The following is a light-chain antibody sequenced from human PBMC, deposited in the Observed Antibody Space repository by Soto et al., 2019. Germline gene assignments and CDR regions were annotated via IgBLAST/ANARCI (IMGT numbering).Light chain of an antibody. V-gene: IGLV1-44*01. Sequence: QLVLTQPPSASTTPGQWVTISCSGSSSNIGSNTVNWYQQLPGTAPKLLIYNNNQRPSGVPDRISGSKSATSASLAISGLQSEYEADYYCAAWDDSLNGVLFGGGTKLTVL. CDR1: SSNIGSNT. J-gene: IGLJ2*01. CDR3: AAWDDSLNGVL. CDR2: NNN.